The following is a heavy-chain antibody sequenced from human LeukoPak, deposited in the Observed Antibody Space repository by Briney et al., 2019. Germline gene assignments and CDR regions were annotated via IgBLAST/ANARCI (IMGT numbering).Heavy chain of an antibody. Sequence: SETLSLTCTVSGGSISSSSYYWGWIRQPPGKGLEWIGSIYYSGSTYYNPSLKSRVTISVDTSKNQFSLKLSSVTAADTAVYYCARPISIIQLWWLGAFDIWGQGTMVTVSS. J-gene: IGHJ3*02. V-gene: IGHV4-39*01. CDR2: IYYSGST. CDR1: GGSISSSSYY. CDR3: ARPISIIQLWWLGAFDI. D-gene: IGHD5-18*01.